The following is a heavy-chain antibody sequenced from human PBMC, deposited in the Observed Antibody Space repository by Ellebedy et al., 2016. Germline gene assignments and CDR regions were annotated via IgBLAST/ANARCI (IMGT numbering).Heavy chain of an antibody. CDR3: AKDMALYGGYDDGGDY. Sequence: GGSLRLSXAASGFTFSSYGMHWVRQAPGKGLEWVAVISYDGSNKYYADSVKGRFTISRDNSKNTLYLQMNSLRAEDTAVYYCAKDMALYGGYDDGGDYWGQGTLVTVSS. CDR2: ISYDGSNK. V-gene: IGHV3-30*18. CDR1: GFTFSSYG. J-gene: IGHJ4*02. D-gene: IGHD5-12*01.